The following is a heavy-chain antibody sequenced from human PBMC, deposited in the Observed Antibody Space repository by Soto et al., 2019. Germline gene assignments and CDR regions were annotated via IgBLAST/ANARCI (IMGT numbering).Heavy chain of an antibody. CDR1: GFIFSNYA. Sequence: VQLVESGGGVVQPGRSLRLSCAASGFIFSNYAMHWVRQATGRGLEWVSAISFSGITTVSVDSVNGRFTVSRDNSYNTVYLPMNTLRVEDTAVYFCVRGDREDIAVVFGARPGDYGMDVWGHGTTVTVSS. CDR2: ISFSGITT. D-gene: IGHD2-15*01. CDR3: VRGDREDIAVVFGARPGDYGMDV. J-gene: IGHJ6*02. V-gene: IGHV3-30-3*01.